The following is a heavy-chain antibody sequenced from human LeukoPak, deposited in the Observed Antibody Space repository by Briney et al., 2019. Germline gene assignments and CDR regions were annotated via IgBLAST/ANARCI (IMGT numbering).Heavy chain of an antibody. CDR2: FYYTGST. D-gene: IGHD1-26*01. V-gene: IGHV4-34*01. CDR1: GESFSGYY. CDR3: VRPGIVGATAFDY. Sequence: PSETLSLTCAVYGESFSGYYWSWIRQPPGKGLEWIGSFYYTGSTYYNPSLKSRVTISVDTSKNQFSLRLSSVTAAGTAFYYCVRPGIVGATAFDYWGQGTLVTVSS. J-gene: IGHJ4*02.